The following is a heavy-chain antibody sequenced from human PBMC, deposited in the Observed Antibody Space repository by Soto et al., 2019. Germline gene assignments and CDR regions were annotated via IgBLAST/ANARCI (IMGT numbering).Heavy chain of an antibody. Sequence: PGESLKISCRGSGYNFTSYWIGWVRQMPGKGLECMGIIYPGDSDTRYSPSFQGQVTISADKSISTAYLQWSSLKASDTAMYYCARLGDYSNSYYYYGMDVWGQGTTVTVSS. CDR3: ARLGDYSNSYYYYGMDV. V-gene: IGHV5-51*01. D-gene: IGHD4-4*01. J-gene: IGHJ6*02. CDR1: GYNFTSYW. CDR2: IYPGDSDT.